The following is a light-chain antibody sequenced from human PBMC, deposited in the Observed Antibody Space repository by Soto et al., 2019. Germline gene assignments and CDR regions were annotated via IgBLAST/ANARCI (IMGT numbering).Light chain of an antibody. CDR3: QQYNSYWT. CDR2: TAS. CDR1: QGVASNY. Sequence: EIFLTQSPGSLSLSLGDSATLFCGASQGVASNYLACYQQKPGRAPRLLIYTASTRATDIPDRLSGSASGTDFTLTISSLTPDDFATYYCQQYNSYWTFGHGTQVDI. V-gene: IGKV3-20*01. J-gene: IGKJ1*01.